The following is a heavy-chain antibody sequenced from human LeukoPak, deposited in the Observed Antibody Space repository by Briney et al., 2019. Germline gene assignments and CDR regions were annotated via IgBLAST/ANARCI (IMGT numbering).Heavy chain of an antibody. D-gene: IGHD2-8*02. V-gene: IGHV3-23*01. CDR3: ATYRQVLLPFES. J-gene: IGHJ4*02. CDR2: IFPSGGEI. CDR1: GFTFSSYA. Sequence: RGGSLRLSCAASGFTFSSYAMSWVRQAPGKGLEWVSSIFPSGGEIHYADSVRGRFTISRDNSKSTLSLQMNSLRAEDTAIYYCATYRQVLLPFESWGQGTLVTVSS.